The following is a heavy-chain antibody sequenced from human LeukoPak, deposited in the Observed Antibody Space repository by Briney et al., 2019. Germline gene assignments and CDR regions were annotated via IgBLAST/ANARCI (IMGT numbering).Heavy chain of an antibody. CDR1: GYTFTGYY. CDR2: INPNSGGT. J-gene: IGHJ4*01. Sequence: GASVKVSCKASGYTFTGYYMHWVRQAPGQGLERMGWINPNSGGTNYAQKFQGRVTMTRDTSIGTAYMELSRLRSDDTAVYYCARARYGTTLGFWGHGTLVAVSS. D-gene: IGHD2-8*01. V-gene: IGHV1-2*02. CDR3: ARARYGTTLGF.